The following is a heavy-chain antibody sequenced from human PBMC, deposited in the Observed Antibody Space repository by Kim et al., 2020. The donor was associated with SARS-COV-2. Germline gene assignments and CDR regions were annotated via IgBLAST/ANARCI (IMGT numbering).Heavy chain of an antibody. CDR3: ARDRGYSSGWTRGYYFDY. CDR2: IWYDGSNK. Sequence: GGSLRLSCAASGFTFSSYGMHWVRQAPGKGLEWVAVIWYDGSNKYYADSVKGRFTISRDNSKNTLYLQMNSLRAEDTAVYYCARDRGYSSGWTRGYYFDYWGQGTPVTVSS. V-gene: IGHV3-33*01. J-gene: IGHJ4*02. CDR1: GFTFSSYG. D-gene: IGHD6-19*01.